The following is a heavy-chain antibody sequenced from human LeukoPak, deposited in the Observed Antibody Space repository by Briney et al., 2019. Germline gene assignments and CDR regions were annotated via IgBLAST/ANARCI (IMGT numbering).Heavy chain of an antibody. CDR1: GYTFTSYY. CDR3: ARSGANYDILTGYHYYYGMDV. Sequence: ASVKVSCKASGYTFTSYYMHWVRQAPGQGLEWMGIINPSGGSTNYVQKFQGGVTMTRDTSTSTVYMELSSLRSEDTAVYYCARSGANYDILTGYHYYYGMDVWGQGTTVTVSS. J-gene: IGHJ6*02. V-gene: IGHV1-46*01. CDR2: INPSGGST. D-gene: IGHD3-9*01.